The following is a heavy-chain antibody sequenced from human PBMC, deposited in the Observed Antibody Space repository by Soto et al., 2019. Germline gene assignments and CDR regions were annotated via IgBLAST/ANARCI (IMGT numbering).Heavy chain of an antibody. CDR3: ARHGLHYGDYDYYYGMDV. V-gene: IGHV5-51*01. D-gene: IGHD4-17*01. Sequence: GESLKISCKGSGYSFTSYWIGWVRQMPGKGLEWMGIIYPGDSDTRYSPSFQGQATISADKSISTAYLQWSSLKASDTAMYYCARHGLHYGDYDYYYGMDVWGQGTTVTVSS. CDR2: IYPGDSDT. J-gene: IGHJ6*02. CDR1: GYSFTSYW.